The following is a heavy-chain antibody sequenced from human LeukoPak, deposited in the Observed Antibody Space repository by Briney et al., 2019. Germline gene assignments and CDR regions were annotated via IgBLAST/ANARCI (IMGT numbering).Heavy chain of an antibody. CDR2: ISSISSYI. J-gene: IGHJ4*02. CDR3: ARAEYGTNGVCYDFDY. CDR1: GFTFSSYS. D-gene: IGHD2-8*01. Sequence: TGGSLRLLCAASGFTFSSYSMNWVRQAPGKGLVWGSSISSISSYIYYADSVKGRFTISRDNAKNSLYLQMNRQRAEDTAVYYCARAEYGTNGVCYDFDYWGQGTLVTVSS. V-gene: IGHV3-21*01.